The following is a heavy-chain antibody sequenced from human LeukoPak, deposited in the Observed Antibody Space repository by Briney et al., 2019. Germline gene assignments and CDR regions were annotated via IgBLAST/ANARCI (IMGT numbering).Heavy chain of an antibody. CDR1: GFTFSSYS. CDR3: ARRSTNYFGDIDY. D-gene: IGHD4/OR15-4a*01. V-gene: IGHV3-48*04. Sequence: GGSLKLSCAASGFTFSSYSMNWVRQAPGKGPEWVSYISSSGYTVHYVDSVQGRFTISRDNSKNSLSLQLSSLRAEDTGLYYCARRSTNYFGDIDYWGHGTLVTVSS. CDR2: ISSSGYTV. J-gene: IGHJ4*01.